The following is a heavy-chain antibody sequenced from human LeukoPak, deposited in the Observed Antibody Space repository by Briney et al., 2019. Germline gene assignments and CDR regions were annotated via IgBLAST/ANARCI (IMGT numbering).Heavy chain of an antibody. CDR1: VLTFSVDG. Sequence: GGSLRLSRAASVLTFSVDGMHWVRQAPGRGVEWVAFIHYDGRTKYHADSVKGRFTMSRDKSKNTLYLQMNSLRAEDTGVYYCAKDQTRSFGYSSDYYYFDYWGQGTLVTVSS. CDR3: AKDQTRSFGYSSDYYYFDY. J-gene: IGHJ4*02. V-gene: IGHV3-30*02. CDR2: IHYDGRTK. D-gene: IGHD6-19*01.